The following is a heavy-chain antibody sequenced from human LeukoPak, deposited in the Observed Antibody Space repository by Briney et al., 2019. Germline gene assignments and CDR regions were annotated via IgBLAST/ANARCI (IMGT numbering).Heavy chain of an antibody. CDR1: GGSINGGSISSFS. D-gene: IGHD6-19*01. CDR3: ARAGSSGWYFSIGDWFDP. J-gene: IGHJ5*02. CDR2: IFYTGST. V-gene: IGHV4-61*01. Sequence: SETLSLTCTVSGGSINGGSISSFSWSWIRQSPGKGLEWIGYIFYTGSTTYNPSLKSRVTMSVDTSKNQFSLKLSSVTAADTAVYYCARAGSSGWYFSIGDWFDPWGQGTLVTVSS.